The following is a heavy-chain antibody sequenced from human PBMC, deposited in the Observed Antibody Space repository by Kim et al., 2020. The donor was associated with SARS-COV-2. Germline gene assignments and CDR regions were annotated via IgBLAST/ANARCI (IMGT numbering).Heavy chain of an antibody. CDR1: GFTVSSNY. CDR3: ATNPAAAGVV. J-gene: IGHJ4*02. CDR2: IYSGAKT. D-gene: IGHD6-13*01. Sequence: GGSLRLSCAASGFTVSSNYMSWLRQAPGKGLEWLSVIYSGAKTYYVESVKGRLTISRDNSKNTLYLQMSSLRVEDTAVYYCATNPAAAGVVWGQGTLVT. V-gene: IGHV3-66*01.